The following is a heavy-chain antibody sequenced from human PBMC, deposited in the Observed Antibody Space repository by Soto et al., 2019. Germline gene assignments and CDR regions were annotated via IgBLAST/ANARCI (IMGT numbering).Heavy chain of an antibody. J-gene: IGHJ4*02. V-gene: IGHV1-18*01. CDR1: GYTFTNYG. CDR3: ARDPGPASFDF. D-gene: IGHD2-15*01. Sequence: ASVKVSCKASGYTFTNYGISWVRQAPGEGLEWVGWINTSNDNKLYAQKLQGRLTLTTDTSTSTAYMDLTTLRSDDTAVYFCARDPGPASFDFCAQGTLVTVSS. CDR2: INTSNDNK.